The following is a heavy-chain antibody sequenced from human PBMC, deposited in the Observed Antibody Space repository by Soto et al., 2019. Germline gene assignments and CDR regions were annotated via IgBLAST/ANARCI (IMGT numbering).Heavy chain of an antibody. CDR3: AREGYNKSGYFT. CDR1: GYTFPNHG. V-gene: IGHV1-18*04. Sequence: AAVKVSCKASGYTFPNHGLSWVRQAPGQGLEWMGWISGDNANPAYAQKFQGRVTMTTDTSTNTAYMELRSLRSDDTAVYYCAREGYNKSGYFTWGQGTLVTVSS. CDR2: ISGDNANP. J-gene: IGHJ4*02. D-gene: IGHD3-22*01.